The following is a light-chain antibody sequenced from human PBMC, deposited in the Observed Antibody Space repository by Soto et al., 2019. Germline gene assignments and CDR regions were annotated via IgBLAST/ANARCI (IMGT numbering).Light chain of an antibody. CDR2: GAS. J-gene: IGKJ1*01. CDR3: QQYGGSPT. Sequence: EIVLTQSPGTLSLSPGERATLSCRASQSVRSNYLAWYQQKPGQAPRPLIYGASNRATGIPDRFSGSGSGTDFTLTISRLEPEDFAVFYCQQYGGSPTFGQGTKVEIK. V-gene: IGKV3-20*01. CDR1: QSVRSNY.